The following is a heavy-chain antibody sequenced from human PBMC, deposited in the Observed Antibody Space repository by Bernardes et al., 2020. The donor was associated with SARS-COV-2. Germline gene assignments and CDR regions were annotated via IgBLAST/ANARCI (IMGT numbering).Heavy chain of an antibody. Sequence: SEPLSLTCSVSGGSISSRTYCWGWIRQPPGRGLEWIGTLYYNGITYSNPSLKSRVTISVDTSKSEFSLKLNSVTAADTSVYYCAVYAGGTSYVGVHWGRGIQVTVSS. CDR2: LYYNGIT. V-gene: IGHV4-39*01. CDR1: GGSISSRTYC. D-gene: IGHD1-26*01. CDR3: AVYAGGTSYVGVH. J-gene: IGHJ4*02.